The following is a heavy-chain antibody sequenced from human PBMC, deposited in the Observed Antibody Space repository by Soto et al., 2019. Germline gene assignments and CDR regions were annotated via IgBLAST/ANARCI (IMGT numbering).Heavy chain of an antibody. CDR2: ISGSGDGT. V-gene: IGHV3-23*01. CDR3: AKDPGYCSFGRCSRVDY. CDR1: GFTFNNYA. J-gene: IGHJ4*02. Sequence: EVQLLESGGGLIQPGGSLRLSCAASGFTFNNYAMSWVRQAPGKGLEWVSVISGSGDGTYYADSVKGRFTISRDNSKNTLYRHMNSLKLEDTAVYYCAKDPGYCSFGRCSRVDYWGQGTLVTVSS. D-gene: IGHD2-15*01.